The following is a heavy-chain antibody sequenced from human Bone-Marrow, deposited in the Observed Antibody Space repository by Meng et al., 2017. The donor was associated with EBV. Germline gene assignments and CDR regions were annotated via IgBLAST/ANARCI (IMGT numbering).Heavy chain of an antibody. Sequence: QVQLVQSGAEVKKPXSSVKFSCKASGVTFSSYAISWVRQAPGQGLEWMGGIIPIFGTANYAQKFQGRVTITADESTSTAYMELSSLRSEDTAVYYCARHSSSWYAYYFDYWGQGTLVTVSS. D-gene: IGHD6-13*01. CDR2: IIPIFGTA. V-gene: IGHV1-69*01. J-gene: IGHJ4*02. CDR1: GVTFSSYA. CDR3: ARHSSSWYAYYFDY.